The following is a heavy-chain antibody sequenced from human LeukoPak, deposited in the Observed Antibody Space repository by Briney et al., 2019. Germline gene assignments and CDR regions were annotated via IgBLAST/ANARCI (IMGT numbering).Heavy chain of an antibody. D-gene: IGHD1-1*01. V-gene: IGHV4-59*01. CDR3: ARRPVAGTGYFDY. CDR1: GGSISSYY. Sequence: SETLSLTCTVSGGSISSYYWRWIRQPPGKGLEWIGYIYYSGSTNYNPSLKSRVTISVDTSKNQFSLKLSSVTAADTAVYYCARRPVAGTGYFDYWGQGTLVTVSS. CDR2: IYYSGST. J-gene: IGHJ4*02.